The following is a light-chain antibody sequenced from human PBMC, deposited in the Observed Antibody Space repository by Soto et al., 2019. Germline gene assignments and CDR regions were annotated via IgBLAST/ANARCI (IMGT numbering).Light chain of an antibody. CDR1: QNINNY. V-gene: IGKV1-33*01. J-gene: IGKJ5*01. Sequence: DSQRTQTQYSLSASVGERVTITCQASQNINNYLNWYQQKPGRAPKLLIYDASNLEAGVPSRFRGSGSGTDFTFTISRLQPEDIATYYCQQYDNLPTFGQGTRLEIK. CDR3: QQYDNLPT. CDR2: DAS.